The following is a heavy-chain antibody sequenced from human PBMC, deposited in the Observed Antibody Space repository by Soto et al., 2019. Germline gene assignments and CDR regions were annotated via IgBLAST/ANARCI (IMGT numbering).Heavy chain of an antibody. V-gene: IGHV3-74*01. J-gene: IGHJ3*01. D-gene: IGHD2-21*02. CDR2: IHSDGSIT. Sequence: GGSLRLSCPASGFTFSYYWMHWVRQAPAQGLVWVSRIHSDGSITTYADSVKGRFTISRDNAKNTLYLQMNSLRAEDTAVYYCARGDRGAFDLWGQGTMVTVSS. CDR3: ARGDRGAFDL. CDR1: GFTFSYYW.